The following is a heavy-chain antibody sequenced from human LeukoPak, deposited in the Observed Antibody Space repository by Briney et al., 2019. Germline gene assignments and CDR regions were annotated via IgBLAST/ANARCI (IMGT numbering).Heavy chain of an antibody. CDR3: ARFPIAVTGGYHSTP. CDR2: ISYDGSNK. D-gene: IGHD6-19*01. CDR1: GFTFSSYA. Sequence: PGGSLRLSCAASGFTFSSYAMHWVRQAPGKGLEWVAVISYDGSNKYYADSVKGRFTISRDNSKNTLYLQMNSLRAEDTAVYYCARFPIAVTGGYHSTPWGQGTLVTVSS. J-gene: IGHJ5*02. V-gene: IGHV3-30-3*01.